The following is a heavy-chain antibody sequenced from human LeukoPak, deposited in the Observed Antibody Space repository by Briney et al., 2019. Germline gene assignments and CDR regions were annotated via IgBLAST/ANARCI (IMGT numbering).Heavy chain of an antibody. Sequence: GGPLRLSCAASGFTFSNNWMHSVRHAPGKGLVWVSRINSDGRTTTYADSVKGRFTISRDNAKNTLYLQMNSLRAEDTAVYYCAMIKEGWGQGTLVTVSS. CDR1: GFTFSNNW. D-gene: IGHD3-22*01. V-gene: IGHV3-74*01. CDR2: INSDGRTT. J-gene: IGHJ4*02. CDR3: AMIKEG.